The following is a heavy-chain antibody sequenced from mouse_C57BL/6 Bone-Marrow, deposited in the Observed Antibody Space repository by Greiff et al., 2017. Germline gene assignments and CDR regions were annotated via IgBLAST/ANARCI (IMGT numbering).Heavy chain of an antibody. D-gene: IGHD2-4*01. Sequence: VQLQQSGPELVKPGASVKLSCKASGYTFTSYDINWVKQRPGQGLEWIGWIYPRDGSTKYNEKFKGKATLTVDTSSSTAYMGLHSLTSEDSAVYFCARSPLYYDYGYAMDYWGQGTSVTVSS. J-gene: IGHJ4*01. V-gene: IGHV1-85*01. CDR2: IYPRDGST. CDR3: ARSPLYYDYGYAMDY. CDR1: GYTFTSYD.